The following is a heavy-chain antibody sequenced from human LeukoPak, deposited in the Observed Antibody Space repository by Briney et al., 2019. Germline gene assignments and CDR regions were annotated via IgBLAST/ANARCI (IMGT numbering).Heavy chain of an antibody. CDR2: ISSSSDSI. J-gene: IGHJ4*02. D-gene: IGHD3-10*01. V-gene: IGHV3-48*04. CDR1: GFTSSTYG. CDR3: AKDAQNLWFGEYDY. Sequence: GGSLRLSCAASGFTSSTYGMTWVRQAPGKGLEWISYISSSSDSIKYADSVKGRFTSSRDNAKNSLYLQMNSLRAEDTAVYYCAKDAQNLWFGEYDYWGQGTLVTVSS.